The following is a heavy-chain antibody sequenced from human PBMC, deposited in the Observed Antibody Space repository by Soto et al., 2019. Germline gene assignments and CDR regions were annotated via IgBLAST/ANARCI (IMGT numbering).Heavy chain of an antibody. CDR1: GFTFSSYA. Sequence: GGSLRLSCAASGFTFSSYAMHWVRQAPGKGLEWVAVISYDGSNKYYADSVKGRFTISRDNSKNTLYLQMNSLGAEDTAVYYWARAPPPVGTIFGLVIIGLDYYYGMDVRRQRTTFTACS. CDR2: ISYDGSNK. J-gene: IGHJ6*02. V-gene: IGHV3-30-3*01. CDR3: ARAPPPVGTIFGLVIIGLDYYYGMDV. D-gene: IGHD3-3*01.